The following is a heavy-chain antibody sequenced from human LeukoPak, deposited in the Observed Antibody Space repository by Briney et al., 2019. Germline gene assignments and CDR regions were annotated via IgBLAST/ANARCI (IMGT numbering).Heavy chain of an antibody. CDR1: TFTFSNYW. CDR3: ARDRGLSGYDLCDY. D-gene: IGHD5-12*01. CDR2: IKHDGSEK. V-gene: IGHV3-7*01. J-gene: IGHJ4*02. Sequence: GGSLRLSCAASTFTFSNYWMSWVRQAPGKGLEWVATIKHDGSEKHYVDSVEGRFTISRDNAMNSLYLQMNSLRAEDTAVYYCARDRGLSGYDLCDYWGQGTLVTVSS.